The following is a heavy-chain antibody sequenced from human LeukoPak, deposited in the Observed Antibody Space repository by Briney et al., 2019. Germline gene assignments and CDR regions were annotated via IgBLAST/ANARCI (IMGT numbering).Heavy chain of an antibody. Sequence: SETLSLTCTVSGGSISSYYWSWFRQPPGKRLEYIGFIYYSGSTNYNPSLQSRVTISVDTSKNQLSLKLSSVTAADTAVYYCARGPPYCSSTSCFFDYWGQGTLVTVSS. V-gene: IGHV4-59*01. CDR2: IYYSGST. CDR3: ARGPPYCSSTSCFFDY. J-gene: IGHJ4*02. D-gene: IGHD2-2*01. CDR1: GGSISSYY.